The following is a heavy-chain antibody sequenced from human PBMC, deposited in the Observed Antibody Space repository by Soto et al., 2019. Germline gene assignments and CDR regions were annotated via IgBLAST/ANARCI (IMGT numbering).Heavy chain of an antibody. V-gene: IGHV3-30-3*01. CDR3: ARAVRGCYGDCLYDY. J-gene: IGHJ4*02. CDR1: GFTFSSYA. CDR2: ISYDGSNK. Sequence: PGGSLRLSCAASGFTFSSYAMHWVRQAPGKGLEWVAVISYDGSNKYYADSVKGRFTISRDNSKNTLYLQMNSLRAEDTAVYYCARAVRGCYGDCLYDYWGQGTLVTVSS. D-gene: IGHD4-17*01.